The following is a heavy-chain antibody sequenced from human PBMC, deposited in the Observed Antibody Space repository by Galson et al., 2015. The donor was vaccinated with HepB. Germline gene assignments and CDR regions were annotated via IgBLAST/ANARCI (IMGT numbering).Heavy chain of an antibody. D-gene: IGHD7-27*01. J-gene: IGHJ4*02. V-gene: IGHV3-30*18. CDR1: GFTFSSYG. Sequence: SLRLSCAASGFTFSSYGMHWVRQAPGKGLEWVAVISYDGSNKYYADSVKGRFTISRDNSKNTLYLQMNSLRAEDTAVYYCAKGWSAWGLFDYWGQGTLVTVSS. CDR2: ISYDGSNK. CDR3: AKGWSAWGLFDY.